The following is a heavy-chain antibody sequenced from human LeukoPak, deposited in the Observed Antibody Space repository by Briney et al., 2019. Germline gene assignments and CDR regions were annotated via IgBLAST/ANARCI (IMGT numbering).Heavy chain of an antibody. CDR1: GYSITSYY. J-gene: IGHJ5*02. Sequence: SETLSLTCTVSGYSITSYYWSWIRQPPGKGLEWIGYIYYSGSTNYNPSLKSRVTISIDTSKNQFSLNLSSVTAADTAVYYCARRPGQGVAGPSGFDPWGQGTLVTVSS. CDR3: ARRPGQGVAGPSGFDP. D-gene: IGHD6-19*01. V-gene: IGHV4-59*01. CDR2: IYYSGST.